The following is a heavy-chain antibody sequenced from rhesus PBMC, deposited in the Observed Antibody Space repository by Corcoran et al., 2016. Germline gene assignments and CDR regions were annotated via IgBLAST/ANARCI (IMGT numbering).Heavy chain of an antibody. Sequence: EVQLVESGGGLVQPGGSLRLSCAASGFTFSSYGMHWVRQAPGKGMGWVAVISYDGSNKYYACSVKDRFTISRDNSKNMLYLQMNNLKWEDTAVYYCARTHSGSYYYSDYWGQGVLVTVSS. CDR2: ISYDGSNK. CDR3: ARTHSGSYYYSDY. V-gene: IGHV3-54*02. J-gene: IGHJ4*01. D-gene: IGHD3-16*01. CDR1: GFTFSSYG.